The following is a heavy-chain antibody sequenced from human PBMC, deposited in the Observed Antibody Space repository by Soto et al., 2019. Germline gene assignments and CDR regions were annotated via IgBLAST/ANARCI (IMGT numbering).Heavy chain of an antibody. D-gene: IGHD1-1*01. CDR1: GFQFDDYA. CDR2: ISFNSDSI. J-gene: IGHJ3*02. CDR3: AKDIAENQLFYDAYDM. V-gene: IGHV3-9*01. Sequence: VQLVESGGGLVQPGGSLRLSCAASGFQFDDYAMHWVRQVPGKGLEWVSGISFNSDSIGYADSVRGRFSISRDDAKNSLYLQLDSLRPEDTALYYCAKDIAENQLFYDAYDMWGKGTMVTFSS.